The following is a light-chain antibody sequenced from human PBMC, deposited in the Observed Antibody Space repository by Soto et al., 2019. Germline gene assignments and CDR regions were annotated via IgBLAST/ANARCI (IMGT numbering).Light chain of an antibody. Sequence: EMVLTQSPGTLSLSPGERATLSCRASQSVSSSYLAWYQQKPGQAPRLLIYGASSRATGIPDRFSGSGSGTDFTLTISRLEPEDVAVYYCQQYGSSPPTFGQGTKVDIK. CDR2: GAS. J-gene: IGKJ1*01. CDR1: QSVSSSY. V-gene: IGKV3-20*01. CDR3: QQYGSSPPT.